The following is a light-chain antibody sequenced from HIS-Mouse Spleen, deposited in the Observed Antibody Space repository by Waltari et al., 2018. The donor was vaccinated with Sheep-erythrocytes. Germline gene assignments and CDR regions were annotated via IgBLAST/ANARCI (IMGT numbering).Light chain of an antibody. CDR3: CSYAGSSTPWV. CDR1: SSDVGSYNL. J-gene: IGLJ3*02. CDR2: EGS. V-gene: IGLV2-23*01. Sequence: QSALTQPASVSGSPGQSITISCTGTSSDVGSYNLVPWSQQHPGKAPKPMIYEGSKRPSGVSNRFSGSKSGNTASLTISGLQAEDEADYYCCSYAGSSTPWVFGGGTKLTVL.